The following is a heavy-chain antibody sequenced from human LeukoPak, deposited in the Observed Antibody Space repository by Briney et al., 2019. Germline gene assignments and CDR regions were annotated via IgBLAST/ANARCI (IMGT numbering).Heavy chain of an antibody. CDR3: ARGTTVTYFDY. CDR2: IYPADSDT. CDR1: GYDFTTYW. V-gene: IGHV5-51*01. D-gene: IGHD4-17*01. Sequence: GESLKISCKGSGYDFTTYWIGWVRQMPGKGLEWMGVIYPADSDTTYSPSFQGQVTISTDKSISTAYLQWSSLKASDTAMYYCARGTTVTYFDYWGQGTLVTVSS. J-gene: IGHJ4*02.